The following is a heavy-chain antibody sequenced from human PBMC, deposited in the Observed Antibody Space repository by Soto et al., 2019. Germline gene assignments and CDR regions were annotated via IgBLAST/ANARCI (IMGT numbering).Heavy chain of an antibody. D-gene: IGHD6-13*01. CDR3: SKDLGRPAYSSSWYGVFDY. CDR1: GFTFSSYA. CDR2: ISGSGGST. Sequence: GGSLRLSCAASGFTFSSYAMSWVRQAPGKGLEWVSAISGSGGSTYYADSVKGRFTISRDNSKNTLYLQMNSLRAEDTAVYYWSKDLGRPAYSSSWYGVFDYWGQGTLVTVSS. V-gene: IGHV3-23*01. J-gene: IGHJ4*02.